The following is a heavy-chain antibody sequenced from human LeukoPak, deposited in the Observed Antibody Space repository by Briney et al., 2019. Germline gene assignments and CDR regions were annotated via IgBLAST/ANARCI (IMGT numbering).Heavy chain of an antibody. Sequence: PGGSLRLSCAASGFTFSSYSMSWVRQAPGKGLGWVANIKQDGSEKYYVDSVKGRFTISRDNAKNSLYLQMNSLRAEDTAVYYCARYCGGDCYGMDVWGQGTTVTVSS. D-gene: IGHD2-21*01. CDR1: GFTFSSYS. CDR3: ARYCGGDCYGMDV. J-gene: IGHJ6*02. V-gene: IGHV3-7*01. CDR2: IKQDGSEK.